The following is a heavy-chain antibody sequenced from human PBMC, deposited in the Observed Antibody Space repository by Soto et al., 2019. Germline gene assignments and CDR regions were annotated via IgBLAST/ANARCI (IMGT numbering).Heavy chain of an antibody. CDR1: GGSISSGCYY. J-gene: IGHJ5*02. CDR2: IYYSGST. Sequence: SETLSLTCTVSGGSISSGCYYWSWIRQHPGKGLEWIGYIYYSGSTYYNPSLKSRVTISVDTSKNQFSLKLSSVTAADTAVYYCARAEIAAAGTGDWFDPWGQGTLVTVSS. CDR3: ARAEIAAAGTGDWFDP. D-gene: IGHD6-13*01. V-gene: IGHV4-31*03.